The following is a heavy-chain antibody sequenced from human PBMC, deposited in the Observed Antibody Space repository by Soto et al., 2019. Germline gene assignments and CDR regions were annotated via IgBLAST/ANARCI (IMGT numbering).Heavy chain of an antibody. CDR2: IKKDGSEK. CDR3: ARHVEVVVAATGDYYYMDV. Sequence: PGGSLRLSCAVSGFTFSSYWMNWVRQAPGKGLEWVANIKKDGSEKYYVDSVKGRFTISRDNAKNSLYLQMNSLRAEDTAVYYCARHVEVVVAATGDYYYMDVWGKGTTVTVSS. D-gene: IGHD2-15*01. J-gene: IGHJ6*03. CDR1: GFTFSSYW. V-gene: IGHV3-7*02.